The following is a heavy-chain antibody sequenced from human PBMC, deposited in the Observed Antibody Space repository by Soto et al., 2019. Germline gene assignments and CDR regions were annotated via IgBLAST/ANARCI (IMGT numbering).Heavy chain of an antibody. Sequence: EVQLVESGGGFVQPGGSLRLSCAASGFTFGNNWMSWVRQAPGKGLEWVAKIKQDGSEKGYVDSVKGRFTISRDNAKNSLYLQMNSLRAEDTAVYYCATRPHESERTIYHGVFDYWGQGALVSVSS. D-gene: IGHD1-7*01. J-gene: IGHJ4*02. CDR2: IKQDGSEK. CDR1: GFTFGNNW. V-gene: IGHV3-7*01. CDR3: ATRPHESERTIYHGVFDY.